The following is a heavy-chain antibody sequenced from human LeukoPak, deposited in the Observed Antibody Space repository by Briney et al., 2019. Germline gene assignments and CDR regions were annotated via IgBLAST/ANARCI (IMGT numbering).Heavy chain of an antibody. CDR1: GFTFSSYG. CDR2: IWYDGSNK. Sequence: PGGSLRLSCAASGFTFSSYGMHWVRQAPGKGLEWVAVIWYDGSNKYYADSVKGRFTISRDNSKNTLYLQMNSLRAEDTAVYYCAKGRLWFGEIPFDYWGQGTLVTVSS. J-gene: IGHJ4*02. D-gene: IGHD3-10*01. V-gene: IGHV3-33*06. CDR3: AKGRLWFGEIPFDY.